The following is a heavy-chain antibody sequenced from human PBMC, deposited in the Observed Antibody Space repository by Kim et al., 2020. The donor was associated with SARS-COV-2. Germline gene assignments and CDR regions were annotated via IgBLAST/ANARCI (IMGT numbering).Heavy chain of an antibody. CDR2: ISGSGGST. V-gene: IGHV3-23*01. CDR3: AKGDWNDEYYDILTGYYYFDY. Sequence: GGSLRLSCAASGFTFSSYAMSWVRQAPGKGLEWVSAISGSGGSTYYADSVKGRFTISRDNSKNTLYLQMNSLRAEDTAVYYCAKGDWNDEYYDILTGYYYFDYWGQGTLVTVSS. CDR1: GFTFSSYA. J-gene: IGHJ4*02. D-gene: IGHD3-9*01.